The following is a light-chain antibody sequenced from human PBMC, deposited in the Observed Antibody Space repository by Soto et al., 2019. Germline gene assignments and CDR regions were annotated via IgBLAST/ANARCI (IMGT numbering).Light chain of an antibody. CDR3: QQYGSSPS. V-gene: IGKV3D-20*01. CDR1: QSVVGGF. Sequence: DIVLTQSPAPLSVSPGDRVTLSCGASQSVVGGFFAWYQQKPGLAPRLIIYDTSVRGSGIPDRISGSGSGTHFTLTISRLEPEDLAVYYCQQYGSSPSFGQGTKVE. CDR2: DTS. J-gene: IGKJ1*01.